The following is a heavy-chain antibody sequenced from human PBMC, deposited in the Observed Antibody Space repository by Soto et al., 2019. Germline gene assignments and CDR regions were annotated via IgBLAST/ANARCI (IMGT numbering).Heavy chain of an antibody. J-gene: IGHJ4*02. Sequence: SETLSLTCTVSGGSISSYYWSWIRQPPGKGLEWIGYIYYSGSTNYNPSLKSRVTISVDTSMNQFSLALTSVTAADTAMYYCAKGPTAEKVDSWGQGILVTVSS. CDR2: IYYSGST. CDR1: GGSISSYY. V-gene: IGHV4-59*08. CDR3: AKGPTAEKVDS.